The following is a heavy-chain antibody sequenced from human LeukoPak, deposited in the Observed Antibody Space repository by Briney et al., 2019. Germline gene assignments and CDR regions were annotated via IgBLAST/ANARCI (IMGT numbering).Heavy chain of an antibody. CDR1: SGSFSGYY. CDR3: ARGYYDSSEYYFDY. D-gene: IGHD3-22*01. CDR2: INHSGST. V-gene: IGHV4-34*01. J-gene: IGHJ4*02. Sequence: PSETLSLTCAVYSGSFSGYYWSWIRQPPGKGLEWIGEINHSGSTNYNPSLKSRVTISVDTSKNQFSLKLSSVTAADTAVYYCARGYYDSSEYYFDYWGQGTLVTVSS.